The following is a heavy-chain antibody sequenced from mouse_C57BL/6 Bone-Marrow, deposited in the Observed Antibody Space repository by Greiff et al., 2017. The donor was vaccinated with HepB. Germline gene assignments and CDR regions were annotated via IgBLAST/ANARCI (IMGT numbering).Heavy chain of an antibody. CDR1: GFTFSDYY. CDR2: INYDGSST. CDR3: ARDRGYGNGWYFDV. J-gene: IGHJ1*03. Sequence: EVHLVESEGGLVQPGSSMKLSCTASGFTFSDYYMAWVRQVPEKGLEWVANINYDGSSTYYLDSLKSRFIISRDNAKNILYLQMSSLKSEDTATYYCARDRGYGNGWYFDVWGTGTTVTVSS. D-gene: IGHD2-1*01. V-gene: IGHV5-16*01.